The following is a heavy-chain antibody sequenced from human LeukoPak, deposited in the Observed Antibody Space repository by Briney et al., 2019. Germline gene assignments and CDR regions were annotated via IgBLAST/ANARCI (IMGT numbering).Heavy chain of an antibody. CDR1: GFTFDDYA. J-gene: IGHJ4*02. CDR2: INWNSDSI. Sequence: GGSLRLSCAVSGFTFDDYAMHWVRQVPGKGLEWVSGINWNSDSIGYADSVKGRFTTSRDNAKNSLYLQMNSLRAEDTAFYYCAKDVRGSTSWYGLDYWGQGTLVTVSS. CDR3: AKDVRGSTSWYGLDY. D-gene: IGHD6-13*01. V-gene: IGHV3-9*01.